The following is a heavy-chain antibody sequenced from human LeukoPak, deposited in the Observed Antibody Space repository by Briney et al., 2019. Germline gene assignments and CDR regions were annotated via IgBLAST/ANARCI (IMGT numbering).Heavy chain of an antibody. CDR2: ISSSSSYI. D-gene: IGHD2-2*01. V-gene: IGHV3-21*01. Sequence: PGGSLRLSCAASGFTFSSYSMNWVRQAPGKGLEWVSSISSSSSYIYYADSVKGRFTISRDNAKNSLYLQMNSLRAEDTAVYYCARDSSTSGYGHGAFDIWGQGTMVTVSS. J-gene: IGHJ3*02. CDR3: ARDSSTSGYGHGAFDI. CDR1: GFTFSSYS.